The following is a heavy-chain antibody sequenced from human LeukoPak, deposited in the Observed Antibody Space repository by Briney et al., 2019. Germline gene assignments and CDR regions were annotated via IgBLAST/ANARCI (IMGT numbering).Heavy chain of an antibody. V-gene: IGHV4-59*08. D-gene: IGHD2-15*01. CDR2: IYYSGST. J-gene: IGHJ4*02. Sequence: SETLSLTCTVSGGSISRYYWSWIRQPPGEGLEWIGYIYYSGSTNYNPSLKSRVTISVDTSKNQFSLKLSSVTAADTAVYYCARHTLLADSSSDYWGRGTLVTVSS. CDR1: GGSISRYY. CDR3: ARHTLLADSSSDY.